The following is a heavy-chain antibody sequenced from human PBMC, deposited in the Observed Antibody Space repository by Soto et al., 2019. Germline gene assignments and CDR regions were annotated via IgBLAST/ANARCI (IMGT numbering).Heavy chain of an antibody. Sequence: PSETLSLTCTVSGGSISDGYYWTWIRQHPGKGLEWIGSISASGSTSYNPSLKSRLTVSVDKSKNQFSLKLSSVTAADTAVYYCARGRSAHYVWGSYRPYYFDYWGQGTLVTVSS. CDR3: ARGRSAHYVWGSYRPYYFDY. D-gene: IGHD3-16*02. CDR2: ISASGST. J-gene: IGHJ4*02. CDR1: GGSISDGYY. V-gene: IGHV4-31*03.